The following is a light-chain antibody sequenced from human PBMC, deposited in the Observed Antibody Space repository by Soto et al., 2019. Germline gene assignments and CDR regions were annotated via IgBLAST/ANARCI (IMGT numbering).Light chain of an antibody. CDR1: QSVSSY. CDR2: DAS. CDR3: QLRSNLPWT. J-gene: IGKJ1*01. V-gene: IGKV3-11*01. Sequence: EIVLKQSPATLSLSPGERATLSCRASQSVSSYLAWYQQKPGQAPRLLIYDASNRATGIPARFSGSGSGTDFTLTISSLEPEDFAVYYCQLRSNLPWTFGQGTKVDIK.